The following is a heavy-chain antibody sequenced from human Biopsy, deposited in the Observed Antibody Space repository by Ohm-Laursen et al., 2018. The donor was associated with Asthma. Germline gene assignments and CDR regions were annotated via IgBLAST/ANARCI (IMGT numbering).Heavy chain of an antibody. V-gene: IGHV4-39*01. CDR3: ARHWDWGSFFDY. Sequence: SETLSLTCTVSGGSMSSSSYYWGWIRQPPGKGLEWMGSISYTGSAYHNPSLKSRVTISVDTSKNHFSLKLSSVTAADTAVYYCARHWDWGSFFDYWGQRTPVTVSS. CDR2: ISYTGSA. D-gene: IGHD7-27*01. CDR1: GGSMSSSSYY. J-gene: IGHJ4*02.